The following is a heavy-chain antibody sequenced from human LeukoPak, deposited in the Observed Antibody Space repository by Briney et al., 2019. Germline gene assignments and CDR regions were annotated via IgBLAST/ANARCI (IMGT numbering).Heavy chain of an antibody. CDR2: TIPILGIA. J-gene: IGHJ4*02. V-gene: IGHV1-69*04. Sequence: ASVKVSCKASGGTFSSYAISWVRQAPGQGLEWMGRTIPILGIANYAQKFQGRVTITADKSTSTAYMELSSLRSEDTAVYYCARDLIGYSSGWYYFDYWGQGTLVTVSS. CDR1: GGTFSSYA. CDR3: ARDLIGYSSGWYYFDY. D-gene: IGHD6-19*01.